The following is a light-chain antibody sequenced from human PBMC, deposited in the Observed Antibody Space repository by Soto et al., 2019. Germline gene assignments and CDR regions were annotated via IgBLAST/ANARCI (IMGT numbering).Light chain of an antibody. V-gene: IGLV3-1*01. CDR3: QAWDSGTVV. CDR2: EDT. Sequence: SYELTQPPSVSVSLGQTANITCSGNTLGSKFVFWYQQKAGQSPMVVIYEDTKRPSGIPERFSGSNSGNTATLTISGTQDMDEAAFYCQAWDSGTVVFGGGTQVPVL. J-gene: IGLJ2*01. CDR1: TLGSKF.